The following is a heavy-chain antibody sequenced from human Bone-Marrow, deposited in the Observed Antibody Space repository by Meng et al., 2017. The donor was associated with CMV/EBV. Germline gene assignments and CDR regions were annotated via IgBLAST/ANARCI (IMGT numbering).Heavy chain of an antibody. V-gene: IGHV3-23*01. CDR3: AKGLYGDYYFDY. CDR1: GFTFSRFA. J-gene: IGHJ4*02. Sequence: EVQWWVSGGGLVQPGRSLRSSCSAFGFTFSRFAMSWVRQASGKGLEWVSAISASGASTYYADSVRGRFTISRDISKNTLYLQMNSLRAEDTALYYCAKGLYGDYYFDYWGQGTLVTVSS. D-gene: IGHD4-17*01. CDR2: ISASGAST.